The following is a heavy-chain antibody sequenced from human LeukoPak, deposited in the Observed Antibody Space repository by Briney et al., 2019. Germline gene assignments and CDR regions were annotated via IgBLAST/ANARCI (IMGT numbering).Heavy chain of an antibody. V-gene: IGHV1-69*04. J-gene: IGHJ4*02. CDR3: ARGGIYYYDSSGQFDY. Sequence: SVKVSCKASGGTFSSYAFSWLRRAPGQGLEWMGRIIPILGVATYARKFQGRVTITADKSTSTAYMELSSLRSEDTAVYYCARGGIYYYDSSGQFDYWGQGTLVTVSS. CDR1: GGTFSSYA. D-gene: IGHD3-22*01. CDR2: IIPILGVA.